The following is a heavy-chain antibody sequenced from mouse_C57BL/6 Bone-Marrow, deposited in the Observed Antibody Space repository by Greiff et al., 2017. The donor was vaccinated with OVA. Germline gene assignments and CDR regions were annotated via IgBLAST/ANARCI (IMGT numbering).Heavy chain of an antibody. CDR3: ARWGTYYYGSSPAWFAY. CDR1: GYTFTSYW. V-gene: IGHV1-64*01. J-gene: IGHJ3*01. Sequence: VQLQQPGAELVKPGASVKLSCKASGYTFTSYWMHWVKQRPGQGLEWIGMIHPNSGSTNYNEKFRSKATLTVDKSSSTAYMQLSSLTSEDSAVYYCARWGTYYYGSSPAWFAYWGQGTLVTVPA. D-gene: IGHD1-1*01. CDR2: IHPNSGST.